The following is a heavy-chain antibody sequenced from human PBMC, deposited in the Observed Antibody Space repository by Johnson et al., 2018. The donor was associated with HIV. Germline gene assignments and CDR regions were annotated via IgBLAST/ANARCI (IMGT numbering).Heavy chain of an antibody. CDR2: ISYDGSNK. J-gene: IGHJ3*02. V-gene: IGHV3-30-3*01. Sequence: QVQLVESGGGVVQPGTSLRLSCAASGFTFSSYAMHWVRQAPGKGLEWVAVISYDGSNKYYADSVKGRFTISRDNSKNTLYLQMNSLRAEDTAVYYCAREGRRDAFDIWGQGTMVTVSS. CDR1: GFTFSSYA. CDR3: AREGRRDAFDI.